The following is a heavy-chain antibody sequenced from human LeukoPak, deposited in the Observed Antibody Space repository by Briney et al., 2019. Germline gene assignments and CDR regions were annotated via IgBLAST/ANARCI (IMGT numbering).Heavy chain of an antibody. Sequence: ASVKVSCKASGYTFTSYGISWVRQAPGQGLEWMGWISAYNGNTNYAQKFQGRVTMTRDTSISTAYMELSRLRSDDTAVYYCARTVLRFFDYWGQGTLVTVSS. CDR1: GYTFTSYG. V-gene: IGHV1-18*01. CDR3: ARTVLRFFDY. CDR2: ISAYNGNT. J-gene: IGHJ4*02. D-gene: IGHD3-3*01.